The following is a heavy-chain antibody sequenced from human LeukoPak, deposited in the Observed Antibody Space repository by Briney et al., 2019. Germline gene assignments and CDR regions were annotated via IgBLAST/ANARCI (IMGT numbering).Heavy chain of an antibody. D-gene: IGHD3-10*01. V-gene: IGHV1-69*01. J-gene: IGHJ5*02. CDR2: IIPIFGTA. CDR3: ARVFYGSGSYYKNWFDP. CDR1: GGTFSSYA. Sequence: SVKVSCKASGGTFSSYAISWVRQAPGQGLEWMGGIIPIFGTANYAQKFQGGVTITADESTSTAYMEQSSLRSEDTAVYYCARVFYGSGSYYKNWFDPWGQGTLVTVSS.